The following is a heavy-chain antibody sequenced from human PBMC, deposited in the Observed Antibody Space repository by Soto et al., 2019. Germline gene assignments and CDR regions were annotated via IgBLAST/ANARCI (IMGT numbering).Heavy chain of an antibody. D-gene: IGHD2-15*01. Sequence: AASVKVSCKASGGTFSSYAISWVRQAPGQGLEWMGGIIPIFGTANYAQKFQGRVTITADESTSTAYMELSSLRSEDTAVYYCARAGGRYCSGGSCYFDYWGQGTLVTVSS. V-gene: IGHV1-69*13. CDR1: GGTFSSYA. CDR3: ARAGGRYCSGGSCYFDY. CDR2: IIPIFGTA. J-gene: IGHJ4*02.